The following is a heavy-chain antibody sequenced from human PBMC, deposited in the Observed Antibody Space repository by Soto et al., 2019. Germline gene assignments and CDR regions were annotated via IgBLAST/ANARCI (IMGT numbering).Heavy chain of an antibody. J-gene: IGHJ4*02. CDR3: ARVAFGPIDY. V-gene: IGHV4-38-2*02. CDR2: MYHSGTT. D-gene: IGHD3-16*01. CDR1: NYSISSGYY. Sequence: PSETLSLTCTVYNYSISSGYYWGWIRQSPGEGLEWIVSMYHSGTTYYNPSLKSRVTISIDTSKNQFSLKLTSVTSADTAVYFCARVAFGPIDYWGQGTLVTVSS.